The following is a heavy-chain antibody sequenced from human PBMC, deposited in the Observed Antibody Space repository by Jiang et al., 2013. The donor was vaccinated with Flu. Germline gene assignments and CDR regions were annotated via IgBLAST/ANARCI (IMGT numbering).Heavy chain of an antibody. D-gene: IGHD1-26*01. J-gene: IGHJ4*02. CDR2: IRSKANSYAT. V-gene: IGHV3-73*01. CDR3: VGNGGIVGGDGEPH. Sequence: QLLESGGGLVQPGGSLKLSCAASGFTFSGSSMHWVRQASGRGLEWVGRIRSKANSYATEYAASVKGRFTISRDDSKNTAYLQMNSLKTEDTAIYYCVGNGGIVGGDGEPHWGQGTPGHRLL. CDR1: GFTFSGSS.